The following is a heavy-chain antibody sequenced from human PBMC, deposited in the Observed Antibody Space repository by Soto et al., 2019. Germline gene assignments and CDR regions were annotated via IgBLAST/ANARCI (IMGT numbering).Heavy chain of an antibody. CDR3: ARDGQWLVRGEGYGMDV. D-gene: IGHD6-19*01. CDR2: IIPILGIA. J-gene: IGHJ6*02. CDR1: GGTFSSYT. V-gene: IGHV1-69*08. Sequence: QVQLVQSGAEVKKPGSSVKVSCKASGGTFSSYTISWVRQAPGQGLEWMGRIIPILGIANYAQKFQGRVTITADKSTSTAYMELSSLRSEDTAVYYCARDGQWLVRGEGYGMDVWGQGTTVTVSS.